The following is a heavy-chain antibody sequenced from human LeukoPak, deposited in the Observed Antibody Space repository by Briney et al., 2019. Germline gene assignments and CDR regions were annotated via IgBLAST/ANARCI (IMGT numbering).Heavy chain of an antibody. CDR3: ASDRSGYSSGIDY. CDR1: GGSISIYY. J-gene: IGHJ4*02. V-gene: IGHV4-59*01. Sequence: PAETLSLTCTVSGGSISIYYWSWIRQPPGKGLEWSGYISHSGSTNYNPSLKRRVPISVDTSKNQFSLKLSSVTAAATGVYYCASDRSGYSSGIDYWGPGGLVTVSS. D-gene: IGHD6-25*01. CDR2: ISHSGST.